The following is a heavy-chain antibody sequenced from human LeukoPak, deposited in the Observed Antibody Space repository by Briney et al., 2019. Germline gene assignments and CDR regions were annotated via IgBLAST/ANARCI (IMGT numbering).Heavy chain of an antibody. V-gene: IGHV3-64*01. D-gene: IGHD5-18*01. CDR2: ISSNGGNT. Sequence: GGSLRLSCAASGFTFSTYAMYWVRQAPGKGLEFVSAISSNGGNTYYANSVKGRFIISRDNSNNTLYLQMGSLGADDMAVYYCARSIRGGYGLFDYSGQGTRVTVSS. CDR1: GFTFSTYA. J-gene: IGHJ4*02. CDR3: ARSIRGGYGLFDY.